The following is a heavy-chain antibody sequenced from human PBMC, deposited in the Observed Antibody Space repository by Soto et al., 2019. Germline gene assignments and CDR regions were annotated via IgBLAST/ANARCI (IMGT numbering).Heavy chain of an antibody. Sequence: SETLSLTCTVSGGSISSGDYYWSWIRQPPGKGLEWIGYILYSGTTNYNPSLESRLTISVDTSKNQFSLKPTSVTAADTAVYYCARNGALDYWGRGTLVTAPQ. CDR1: GGSISSGDYY. J-gene: IGHJ4*02. CDR3: ARNGALDY. D-gene: IGHD2-8*01. CDR2: ILYSGTT. V-gene: IGHV4-30-4*01.